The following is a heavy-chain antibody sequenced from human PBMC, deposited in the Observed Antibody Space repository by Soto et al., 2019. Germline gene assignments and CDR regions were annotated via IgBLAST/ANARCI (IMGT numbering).Heavy chain of an antibody. J-gene: IGHJ3*02. CDR2: MSYTGST. CDR1: GGSIKAGGFY. Sequence: QMQLQQSGPGLVEPSQTLSLTCTVSGGSIKAGGFYWSWIRQHPGRGLEWIGFMSYTGSTYSNPSLKSRVTISVDTSMNQFSLNLTSVTAADTAVYYCARETLDYDLLTHSSSDDAFDIWGQGTLVSVSS. CDR3: ARETLDYDLLTHSSSDDAFDI. V-gene: IGHV4-31*03. D-gene: IGHD3-9*01.